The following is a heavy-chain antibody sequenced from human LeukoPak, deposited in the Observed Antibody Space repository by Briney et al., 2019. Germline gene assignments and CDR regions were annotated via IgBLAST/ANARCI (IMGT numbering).Heavy chain of an antibody. Sequence: GGSLRLSCAASGFTFSSYAMSWVRQAPGKGLEWVSAISGSGGSTYYADSVKGRITISRDNSKNTLYLQMNSLRAEDTAVYYCAKYCSSTSCYLGPTWGQGTLVTVSS. CDR3: AKYCSSTSCYLGPT. J-gene: IGHJ5*02. CDR1: GFTFSSYA. CDR2: ISGSGGST. V-gene: IGHV3-23*01. D-gene: IGHD2-2*01.